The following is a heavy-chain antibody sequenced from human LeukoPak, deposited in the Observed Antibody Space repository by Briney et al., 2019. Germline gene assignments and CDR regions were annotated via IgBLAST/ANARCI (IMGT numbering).Heavy chain of an antibody. CDR2: IKQDGSEK. CDR3: ARDGDSYGSLDWGY. J-gene: IGHJ4*02. D-gene: IGHD5-18*01. CDR1: GFTFSSYW. Sequence: GGSLRLSCAASGFTFSSYWMSWVRQAPGKGLEWVANIKQDGSEKYYVDSVRGRFTISRDNAKNSLYLQMNSLRAEDTAVYYCARDGDSYGSLDWGYWGQGTLVTVSS. V-gene: IGHV3-7*01.